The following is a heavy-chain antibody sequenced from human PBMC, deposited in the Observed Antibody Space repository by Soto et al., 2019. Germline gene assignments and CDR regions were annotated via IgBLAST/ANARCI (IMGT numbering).Heavy chain of an antibody. V-gene: IGHV3-23*01. CDR3: AKGGPTMVRGVITNTCLWY. J-gene: IGHJ4*02. Sequence: EVQLLESGGGLVQPGGSLRLSCAASGFTFSSYAMSWVRQAPGKGLEWVSAISGSGGSTYYADSVKGRFTISRDNSKNTLYLQMNSLRAEDTAVYYCAKGGPTMVRGVITNTCLWYWGQGTLVTVSS. D-gene: IGHD3-10*01. CDR2: ISGSGGST. CDR1: GFTFSSYA.